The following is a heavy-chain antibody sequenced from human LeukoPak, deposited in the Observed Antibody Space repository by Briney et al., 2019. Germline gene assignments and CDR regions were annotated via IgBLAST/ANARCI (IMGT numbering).Heavy chain of an antibody. D-gene: IGHD3-22*01. CDR1: GGSISDNY. J-gene: IGHJ4*02. CDR2: AYYSGST. V-gene: IGHV4-59*01. CDR3: ARGSSGYRPGPLGY. Sequence: SETLSLTCTVSGGSISDNYWSWIRQPPGKGLEWIGYAYYSGSTNYNPSLKSRVTISVDTSKNQFSLKLSSVTAADTAVYYCARGSSGYRPGPLGYWGQGTLVTVSS.